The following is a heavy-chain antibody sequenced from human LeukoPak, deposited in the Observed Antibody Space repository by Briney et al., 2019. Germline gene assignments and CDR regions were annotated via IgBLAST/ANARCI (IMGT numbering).Heavy chain of an antibody. J-gene: IGHJ4*02. CDR2: IYYSGST. V-gene: IGHV4-30-4*08. CDR3: ARVSHGTSGSLDY. D-gene: IGHD2-15*01. CDR1: GGSISSGDYY. Sequence: SETLSLTCTVSGGSISSGDYYWSWIRKPPGKGLEWIGYIYYSGSTYYNPSRKSRVTISVDTSKNQFSLKLSSVTAADTAVYYCARVSHGTSGSLDYWGQGTLVTVSS.